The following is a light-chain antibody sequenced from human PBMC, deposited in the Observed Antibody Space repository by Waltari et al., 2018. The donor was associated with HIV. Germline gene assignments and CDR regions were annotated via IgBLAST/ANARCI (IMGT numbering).Light chain of an antibody. Sequence: DIQMTQSPSSVSASIGDRVSITCRASEDINKWLAWYQQKPGKAPNLLIYKATILETGVPSRSSGSVSGADFTLTITNLQSDDFATYYCQQYETDSRSFGQGTKV. CDR2: KAT. J-gene: IGKJ1*01. V-gene: IGKV1-5*03. CDR1: EDINKW. CDR3: QQYETDSRS.